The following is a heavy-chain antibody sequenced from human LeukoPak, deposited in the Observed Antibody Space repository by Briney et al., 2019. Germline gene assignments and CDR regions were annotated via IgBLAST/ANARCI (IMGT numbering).Heavy chain of an antibody. D-gene: IGHD3-10*01. V-gene: IGHV4-34*01. CDR2: IYSSGST. CDR1: GGSFSGYY. J-gene: IGHJ3*02. Sequence: SETLSLTCAVYGGSFSGYYWSWIRQPPGKTLEWIGSIYSSGSTYYNPSLKSRVIILIDTAKNHFSLKLSSVTAADTAVYYCARSDGYGLVGIWGQGTMITVSS. CDR3: ARSDGYGLVGI.